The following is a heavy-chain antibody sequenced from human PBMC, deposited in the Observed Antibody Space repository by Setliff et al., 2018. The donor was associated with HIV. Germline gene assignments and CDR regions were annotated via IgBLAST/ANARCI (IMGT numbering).Heavy chain of an antibody. D-gene: IGHD5-12*01. V-gene: IGHV1-46*01. CDR3: ARGALVATIDYFDY. J-gene: IGHJ4*02. Sequence: ASVKVSCKASGYTFTSYCVHWVRQVPGQGPEWMGIINPSGGSTSYAQKFQGRVTMTRDTSTSTVYMELSSLRSEDTAVYYCARGALVATIDYFDYWGQGTLVTV. CDR1: GYTFTSYC. CDR2: INPSGGST.